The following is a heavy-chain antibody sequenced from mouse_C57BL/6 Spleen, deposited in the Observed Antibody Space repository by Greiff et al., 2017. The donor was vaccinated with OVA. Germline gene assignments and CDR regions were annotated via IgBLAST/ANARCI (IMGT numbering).Heavy chain of an antibody. CDR3: AREGWLRRSCYAMDY. CDR2: IYPGDGDT. CDR1: GYAFSSSW. V-gene: IGHV1-82*01. D-gene: IGHD2-2*01. Sequence: QVQLKESGPELVKPGASVKISCKASGYAFSSSWMNWVKQRPGKGLEWIGRIYPGDGDTNYNGKFKGKATLTADTSSSPAYMQLSSLTSEDSAVYFCAREGWLRRSCYAMDYWGQGTSVTVSS. J-gene: IGHJ4*01.